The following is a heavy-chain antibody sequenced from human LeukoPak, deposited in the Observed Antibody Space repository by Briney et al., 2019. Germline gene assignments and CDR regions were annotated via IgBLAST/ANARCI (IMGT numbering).Heavy chain of an antibody. Sequence: SVKVSCKASGGTFSSYAISWVRQAPGQGLEWMGGITPIFGTANYAQKFQGRVTITADESTSTAYMELSSLRSEDTAVYYCARDLYYYDSSGPFDYWGQGTLVTVSS. V-gene: IGHV1-69*01. CDR2: ITPIFGTA. D-gene: IGHD3-22*01. CDR3: ARDLYYYDSSGPFDY. J-gene: IGHJ4*02. CDR1: GGTFSSYA.